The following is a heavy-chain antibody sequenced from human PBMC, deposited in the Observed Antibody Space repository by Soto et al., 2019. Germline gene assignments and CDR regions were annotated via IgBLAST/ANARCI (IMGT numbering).Heavy chain of an antibody. CDR2: ISYDGSNK. Sequence: GGSLRLSCAASGFTFSSYAMHWVRQAPGKGLEWVAVISYDGSNKYYADSVKGRFTISRDNSKNTLYLQMNSPRAEDTAVYYCARGGITMIVVVIPVWDYFDYWGQGTLVTVSS. D-gene: IGHD3-22*01. CDR3: ARGGITMIVVVIPVWDYFDY. CDR1: GFTFSSYA. V-gene: IGHV3-30*04. J-gene: IGHJ4*02.